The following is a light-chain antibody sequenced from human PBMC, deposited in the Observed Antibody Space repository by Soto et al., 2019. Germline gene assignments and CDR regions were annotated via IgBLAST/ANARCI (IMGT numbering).Light chain of an antibody. J-gene: IGKJ1*01. CDR1: QSISSW. V-gene: IGKV1-5*01. Sequence: IQMPQSPSTLCASVGARVTITCRASQSISSWLAWYQQKPGKAPKLLIYDASSLESGVPSRFSGSGSGTEFTLTISSLQPDDFATYYCQQYNSYWTFAQGTNVDI. CDR2: DAS. CDR3: QQYNSYWT.